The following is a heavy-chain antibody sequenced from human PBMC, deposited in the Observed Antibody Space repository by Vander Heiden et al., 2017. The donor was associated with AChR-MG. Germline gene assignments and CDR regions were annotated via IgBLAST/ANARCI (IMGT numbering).Heavy chain of an antibody. CDR2: ISSSSSYI. CDR3: ARDLSDSGYDWHTDYYYYYGMDV. J-gene: IGHJ6*02. D-gene: IGHD5-12*01. V-gene: IGHV3-21*01. Sequence: EVQLVESGGGLVKPGGSLRLSCAASGFTFSSYSMNWVRQAPGKGLEWVSSISSSSSYIYYADSVKGRFTISRDNAKNSLYLQMNSLRAEDTAVYYCARDLSDSGYDWHTDYYYYYGMDVWGQGTTVTVSS. CDR1: GFTFSSYS.